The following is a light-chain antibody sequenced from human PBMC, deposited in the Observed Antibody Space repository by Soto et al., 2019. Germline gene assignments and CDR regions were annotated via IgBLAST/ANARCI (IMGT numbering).Light chain of an antibody. CDR3: QSYDSSLSGSV. J-gene: IGLJ2*01. V-gene: IGLV1-40*01. CDR1: SSNIGAGYD. Sequence: QSVLTQPPSVSGAPGQRVTISCTGSSSNIGAGYDVHWYQQLPGTAPKLLIYGNSNRPSGVPDRFSGSKSGTSAPLAITGLQAEDEADYYCQSYDSSLSGSVFGGGTKLT. CDR2: GNS.